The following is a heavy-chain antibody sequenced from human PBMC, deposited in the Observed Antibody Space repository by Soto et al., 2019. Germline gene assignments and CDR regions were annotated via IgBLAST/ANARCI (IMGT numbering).Heavy chain of an antibody. CDR1: GGSFSGYY. CDR2: INHSGST. J-gene: IGHJ4*02. D-gene: IGHD1-20*01. Sequence: QVQLQQWGAGLLKPSETLSLTCAVYGGSFSGYYWSWIRQPPGKGLEWIGEINHSGSTNYNPSLKSRVTISVDTSKNQFALKLSSVTAADTAVSYCATAKYNWNPDYWGQGTLVTVSS. CDR3: ATAKYNWNPDY. V-gene: IGHV4-34*01.